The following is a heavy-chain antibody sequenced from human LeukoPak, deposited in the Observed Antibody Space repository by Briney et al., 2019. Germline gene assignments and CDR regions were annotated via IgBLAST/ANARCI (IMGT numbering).Heavy chain of an antibody. CDR3: ARTYCAEDCSIRYFDY. J-gene: IGHJ4*02. CDR2: INPSGGET. CDR1: GYILSSYN. D-gene: IGHD2-21*02. Sequence: PRASVTVSCKASGYILSSYNMHCVRQAPGQGLDWLGLINPSGGETKYAQKFQGRVTLPRDKSTRTVYSELSSLASDDTAVYYCARTYCAEDCSIRYFDYWGQGTLVTVS. V-gene: IGHV1-46*01.